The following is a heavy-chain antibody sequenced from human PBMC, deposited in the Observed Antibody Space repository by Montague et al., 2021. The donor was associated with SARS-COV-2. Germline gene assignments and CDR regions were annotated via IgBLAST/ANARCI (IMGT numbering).Heavy chain of an antibody. V-gene: IGHV4-39*02. CDR3: AREIGYCSSTSCYEGYAFDY. CDR2: IYYSGST. J-gene: IGHJ4*02. D-gene: IGHD2-2*01. CDR1: GGSISSSSYY. Sequence: SETLSLTCTVSGGSISSSSYYWGRIRQPPGKGLEWIGSIYYSGSTYYNPSLKSRVTISVDTSKNQFSLKLSSVTAADTAVYYCAREIGYCSSTSCYEGYAFDYWGQGTLVTVSS.